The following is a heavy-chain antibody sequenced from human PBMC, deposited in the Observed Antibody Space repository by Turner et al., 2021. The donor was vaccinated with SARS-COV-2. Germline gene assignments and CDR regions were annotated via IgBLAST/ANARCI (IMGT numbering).Heavy chain of an antibody. CDR1: GGSINTRPYY. CDR3: ASRRGGSAAYNP. D-gene: IGHD6-13*01. CDR2: IYYSGST. Sequence: QLQLQESGPGLVKPSETLSVTCTVSGGSINTRPYYLGWIRQPPGKGLEWIGNIYYSGSTYYNPSLKSRSIISIDTSKNQFSLQVTSVTAADTAIYYCASRRGGSAAYNPWGQGTLVTVSS. V-gene: IGHV4-39*01. J-gene: IGHJ5*02.